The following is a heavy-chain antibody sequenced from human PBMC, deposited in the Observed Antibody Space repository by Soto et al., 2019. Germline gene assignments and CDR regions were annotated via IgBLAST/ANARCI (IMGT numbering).Heavy chain of an antibody. V-gene: IGHV4-31*03. D-gene: IGHD6-13*01. J-gene: IGHJ6*02. CDR2: IYYSGST. CDR3: ARVGGHIAAAGSSEDYYYYGMDV. CDR1: GGSISSGGYY. Sequence: SETLSLTCTVSGGSISSGGYYWSWIRQHPGKGLEWIGYIYYSGSTYYNPSLKSRVTISVDTSKNQFSLKLSSVTAADTAVYYCARVGGHIAAAGSSEDYYYYGMDVWGQGTTVTVSS.